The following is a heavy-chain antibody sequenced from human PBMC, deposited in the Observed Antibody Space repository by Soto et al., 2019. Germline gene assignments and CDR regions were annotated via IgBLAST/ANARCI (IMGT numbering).Heavy chain of an antibody. CDR1: GGSFSCYY. J-gene: IGHJ4*02. Sequence: PSETLSLTCAVYGGSFSCYYWSWIRQPPGKGLEWIGEINHSGSTNYNPSLKSRVTISVDTSKNQFSLKLSSVTAADTAVYYCASGLSRYLDYWGQGTLVTVSS. V-gene: IGHV4-34*01. CDR3: ASGLSRYLDY. CDR2: INHSGST.